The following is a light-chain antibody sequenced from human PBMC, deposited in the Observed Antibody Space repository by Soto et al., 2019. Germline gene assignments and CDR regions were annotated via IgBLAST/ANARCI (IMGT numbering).Light chain of an antibody. J-gene: IGKJ2*01. Sequence: EIVLTQSPATLSLSPGERATLSCRASQSVSSYLAWYQQKPGQAPRLLIYDASNSATGIPARFSDSGSGTDFTLTISCLEPEDFAFYYCQQRSNWPPYTFGQGTKLEIK. CDR2: DAS. CDR1: QSVSSY. V-gene: IGKV3-11*01. CDR3: QQRSNWPPYT.